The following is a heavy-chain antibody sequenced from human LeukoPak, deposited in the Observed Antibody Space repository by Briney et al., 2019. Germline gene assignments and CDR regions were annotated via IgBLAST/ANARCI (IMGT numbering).Heavy chain of an antibody. CDR1: GYTFTSNY. V-gene: IGHV1-46*01. J-gene: IGHJ5*02. CDR2: ISPSGGST. D-gene: IGHD5-24*01. Sequence: VASVKVSCKAFGYTFTSNYMHWVRQAPGQGPEWMGVISPSGGSTTYARKFQGRVTLTRDMSTSTDYLELSSLRSEDTAVHYCARDNSVRDEAWWFNPWGQGTLVTVSS. CDR3: ARDNSVRDEAWWFNP.